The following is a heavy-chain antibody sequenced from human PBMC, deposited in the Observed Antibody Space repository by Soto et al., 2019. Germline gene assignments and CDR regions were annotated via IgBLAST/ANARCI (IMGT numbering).Heavy chain of an antibody. D-gene: IGHD1-20*01. J-gene: IGHJ4*02. Sequence: QVQLVQSGAEVKKPGASVKVSCKASGYPFTSYAIHWVRQAPGQRLEWMGWINAGNGNTKYSQKFQGRVTITRDTSASTAYMELSSLRSEDTAVYYCARGLYNPSDYWGQGTLVTVSS. CDR3: ARGLYNPSDY. CDR1: GYPFTSYA. V-gene: IGHV1-3*01. CDR2: INAGNGNT.